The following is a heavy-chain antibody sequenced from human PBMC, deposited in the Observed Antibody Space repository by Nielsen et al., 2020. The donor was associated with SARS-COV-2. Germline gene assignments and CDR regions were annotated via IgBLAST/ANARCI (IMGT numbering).Heavy chain of an antibody. CDR1: GFPFSSYE. V-gene: IGHV3-48*03. Sequence: GESLKISCAASGFPFSSYEMNWVRQAPGKALEWLSYIGGNGRNIFYADSVKGRFTISRDNAKNSLYLQMSSLRAEDTAVYYCARVGGSSWYFDNWGQGTLVTVSS. D-gene: IGHD6-13*01. CDR2: IGGNGRNI. CDR3: ARVGGSSWYFDN. J-gene: IGHJ4*02.